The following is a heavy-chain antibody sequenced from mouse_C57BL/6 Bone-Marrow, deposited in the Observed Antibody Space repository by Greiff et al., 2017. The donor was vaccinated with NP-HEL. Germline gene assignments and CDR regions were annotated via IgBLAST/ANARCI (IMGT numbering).Heavy chain of an antibody. Sequence: QVTLKECGPGILQPSQTLSLTCSFSGFSLSTFGMGVGWIRQPSGKGLEWLAHIWWDDDKYYNPALKSRLTISKDTSKNQVFLKIANVDTADTATYYCARIGETMGFDGYYFFDYWGQGTTLTVSS. D-gene: IGHD2-3*01. CDR1: GFSLSTFGMG. CDR3: ARIGETMGFDGYYFFDY. CDR2: IWWDDDK. J-gene: IGHJ2*01. V-gene: IGHV8-8*01.